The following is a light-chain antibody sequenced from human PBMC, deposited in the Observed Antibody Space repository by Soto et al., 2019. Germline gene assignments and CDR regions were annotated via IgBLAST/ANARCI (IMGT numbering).Light chain of an antibody. CDR1: QGIRND. CDR2: AAS. Sequence: IQMTQSPSSLAASVGEIVIMTCRASQGIRNDLGWYQQKPGKAPKRLIYAASSLQSGVPSRFSGSGSGTDLTLTISSLEPEDFAVYYCQQRSNRFGGGTKVDIK. CDR3: QQRSNR. J-gene: IGKJ4*01. V-gene: IGKV1-17*01.